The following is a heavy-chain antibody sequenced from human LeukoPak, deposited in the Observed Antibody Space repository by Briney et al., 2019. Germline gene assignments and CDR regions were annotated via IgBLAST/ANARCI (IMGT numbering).Heavy chain of an antibody. CDR3: ARDQREPNFDY. CDR1: GGTFSSYA. D-gene: IGHD1-26*01. V-gene: IGHV1-69*06. Sequence: SVKVSCKASGGTFSSYAISWVRQAPGQGLEWMGGIIPISGTANYAQKFQGRVTITADKSTSTAYMELRSLRSDDTAVYYCARDQREPNFDYWGQGTLVTVSS. J-gene: IGHJ4*02. CDR2: IIPISGTA.